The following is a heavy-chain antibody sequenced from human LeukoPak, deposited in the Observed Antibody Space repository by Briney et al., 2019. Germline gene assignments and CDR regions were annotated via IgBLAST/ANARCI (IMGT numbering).Heavy chain of an antibody. CDR1: GLTFRNYA. CDR3: ARDRSSLEY. J-gene: IGHJ4*02. D-gene: IGHD6-13*01. CDR2: VSDVGTYK. V-gene: IGHV3-30-3*01. Sequence: GSLRLSCAASGLTFRNYAMHWVGQAAGRGLDWVAVVSDVGTYKNHAHSVKGRFTISRDNSKSTLYLQLNCLRADDSAVYYCARDRSSLEYWGQGNLVTVSS.